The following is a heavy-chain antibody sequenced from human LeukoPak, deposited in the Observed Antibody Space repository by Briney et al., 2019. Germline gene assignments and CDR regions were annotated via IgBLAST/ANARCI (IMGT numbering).Heavy chain of an antibody. Sequence: SETLSLTCTVSGVSISSGSYYWSWIRQPAGKGLEWIGRIYTSGSTNYNPSLKSRVTIPVDTSKNQFSLKLSAVTAAVTAVYYCASSLLFLEWLPRGHYFDNWGPGTLVTVSS. V-gene: IGHV4-61*02. CDR1: GVSISSGSYY. D-gene: IGHD3-3*01. CDR3: ASSLLFLEWLPRGHYFDN. J-gene: IGHJ4*02. CDR2: IYTSGST.